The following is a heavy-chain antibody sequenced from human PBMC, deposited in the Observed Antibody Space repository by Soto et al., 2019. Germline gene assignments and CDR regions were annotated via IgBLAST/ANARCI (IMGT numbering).Heavy chain of an antibody. CDR2: MYHSGSA. Sequence: SETLSLTCTVSGDSISRYYWSWIRQPPGKELEWIGYMYHSGSANYNPSLKSRVTMAVDASKNQFSLTLYSVTAADTAVYYCARVPDYWGQGTLVTVSS. CDR1: GDSISRYY. V-gene: IGHV4-59*12. J-gene: IGHJ4*02. CDR3: ARVPDY.